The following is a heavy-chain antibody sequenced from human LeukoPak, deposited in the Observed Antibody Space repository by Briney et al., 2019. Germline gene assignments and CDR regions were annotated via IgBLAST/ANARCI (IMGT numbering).Heavy chain of an antibody. CDR3: ARESGDINWFDP. CDR1: GYTFTSYD. CDR2: MNPNSGNT. J-gene: IGHJ5*02. D-gene: IGHD4-17*01. Sequence: ASVKVSCKASGYTFTSYDINWVRQATGQGLEWMGWMNPNSGNTGYAQKFQGRVTMTRNTSISTAYMELSSLRSEDTAVCYCARESGDINWFDPWGQGTLVTVSS. V-gene: IGHV1-8*01.